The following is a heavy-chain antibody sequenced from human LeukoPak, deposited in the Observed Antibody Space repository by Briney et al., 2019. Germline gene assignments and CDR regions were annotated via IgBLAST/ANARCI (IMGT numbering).Heavy chain of an antibody. V-gene: IGHV3-11*04. D-gene: IGHD1-26*01. CDR2: ISSSGSTI. J-gene: IGHJ5*02. CDR1: GFTFSDYY. Sequence: GGSLRLSCAASGFTFSDYYMSWIRQAPGKGLEWVSYISSSGSTIYYADSVKGRFTISRDNSKNTLYLQMNSLRAEDTAIYYCARDLNNGSYHWFDPWGQGTLVTVSS. CDR3: ARDLNNGSYHWFDP.